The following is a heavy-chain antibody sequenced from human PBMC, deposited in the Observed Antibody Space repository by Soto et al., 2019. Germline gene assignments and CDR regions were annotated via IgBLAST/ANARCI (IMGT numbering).Heavy chain of an antibody. V-gene: IGHV3-15*01. J-gene: IGHJ3*02. Sequence: EVQLVESGGGLVKPGGSLRLSCAASGFTFSNAWMTWVRQAPGKGMEWVGSIKRKTDGGTTDYAERVKGRFTIARDDAKNMLHLQMNSLKTEYTGVYYCTTEHHDILTGYHYDAFDIWGQGTMVTVSS. CDR1: GFTFSNAW. CDR2: IKRKTDGGTT. CDR3: TTEHHDILTGYHYDAFDI. D-gene: IGHD3-9*01.